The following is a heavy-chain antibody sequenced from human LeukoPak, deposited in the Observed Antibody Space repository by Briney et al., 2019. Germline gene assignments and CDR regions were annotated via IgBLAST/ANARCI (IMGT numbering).Heavy chain of an antibody. CDR1: GFTFSSYW. J-gene: IGHJ4*02. Sequence: GGSLRLSCVASGFTFSSYWMHWVRQAPGKGLVWVSRINSDGSSTSYADSVKGRFTISRDNAKNTLYLQMNSLRAEDTAVYYCARDAYDSSGYYPFDYWGQGTLVTVSS. V-gene: IGHV3-74*01. CDR2: INSDGSST. CDR3: ARDAYDSSGYYPFDY. D-gene: IGHD3-22*01.